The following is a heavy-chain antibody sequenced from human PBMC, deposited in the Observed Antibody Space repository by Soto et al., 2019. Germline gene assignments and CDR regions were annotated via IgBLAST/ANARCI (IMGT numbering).Heavy chain of an antibody. Sequence: ASVKVSCKASGYTFTSYDINWVRQATGQGLEWMGWMNPNSGNTGYAQKFQGRVTMTRNTSISTAYMELSSLRSEDTAVYYCARSYCSGGSCYFDYSYGMDVCGQGTTVTVSS. J-gene: IGHJ6*02. CDR3: ARSYCSGGSCYFDYSYGMDV. D-gene: IGHD2-15*01. V-gene: IGHV1-8*01. CDR1: GYTFTSYD. CDR2: MNPNSGNT.